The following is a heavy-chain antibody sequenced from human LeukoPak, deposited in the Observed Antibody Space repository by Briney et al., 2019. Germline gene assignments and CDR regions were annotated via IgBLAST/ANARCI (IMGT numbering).Heavy chain of an antibody. J-gene: IGHJ3*02. CDR2: NYYSGST. D-gene: IGHD4-17*01. CDR3: ARDSEVSWYGDYTPGAFDI. CDR1: GGSISSGGYY. V-gene: IGHV4-31*03. Sequence: SETLSLTCTVSGGSISSGGYYWSWIRQHPGKGLEWIGYNYYSGSTYYNPSLKSRVTISVDTSKNQFSLKLSSVTAADTAVYYCARDSEVSWYGDYTPGAFDIWGQGTMVTVSS.